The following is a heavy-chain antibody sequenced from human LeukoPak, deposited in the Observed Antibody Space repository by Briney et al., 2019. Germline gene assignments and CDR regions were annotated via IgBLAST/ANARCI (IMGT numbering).Heavy chain of an antibody. D-gene: IGHD3-9*01. CDR2: IHEDGSDK. CDR1: GFTFSSYW. V-gene: IGHV3-7*02. CDR3: AKGPYYDILTGYRAEYFQH. Sequence: GGSLRLSCVVSGFTFSSYWMNWVRQAPGRGLEWVANIHEDGSDKYYVDSVKGRFTISRDNSKNTLYLQMNSLRAEDTAAYYCAKGPYYDILTGYRAEYFQHWGQGTLVTVSS. J-gene: IGHJ1*01.